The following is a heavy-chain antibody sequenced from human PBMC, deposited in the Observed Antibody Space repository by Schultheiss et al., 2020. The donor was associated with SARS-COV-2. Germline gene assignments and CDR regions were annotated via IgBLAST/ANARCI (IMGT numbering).Heavy chain of an antibody. J-gene: IGHJ4*02. Sequence: SGPTLVKPTETLTLTCTVSGFSLSNARMGVSWIRQPPGKALEWLAHIFSNDEKSYSTSLKSRLTISKDTSKSQVVLTMTNMDPVDTATYYCAHRLRSTSWYYFDYWGQGTLVTGSS. CDR3: AHRLRSTSWYYFDY. V-gene: IGHV2-26*01. CDR1: GFSLSNARMG. D-gene: IGHD2-2*01. CDR2: IFSNDEK.